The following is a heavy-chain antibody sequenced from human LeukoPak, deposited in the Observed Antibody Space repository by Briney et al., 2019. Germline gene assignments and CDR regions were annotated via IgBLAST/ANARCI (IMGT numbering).Heavy chain of an antibody. CDR3: AKDSYYYDSSGYFDY. Sequence: GRSLRLSCAASGFTFSSYGMHWVGQAQGKGLEWVAVISYDGSNKYYADSVKGRFTISRDNSKNTLYLQMNSLRAEDTAVYYCAKDSYYYDSSGYFDYWGQGTLVTVSS. CDR1: GFTFSSYG. CDR2: ISYDGSNK. D-gene: IGHD3-22*01. J-gene: IGHJ4*02. V-gene: IGHV3-30*18.